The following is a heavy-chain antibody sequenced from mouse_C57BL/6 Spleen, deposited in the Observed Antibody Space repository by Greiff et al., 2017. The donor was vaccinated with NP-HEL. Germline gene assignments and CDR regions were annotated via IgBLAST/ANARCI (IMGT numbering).Heavy chain of an antibody. J-gene: IGHJ1*03. V-gene: IGHV3-6*01. D-gene: IGHD2-5*01. CDR3: ATSYYSNYEDWYFDV. CDR2: ISYDGSN. CDR1: GYSITSGYY. Sequence: EVKLVESGPGLVKPSQSLSLTCSVTGYSITSGYYWNWTRQFPGNKLEWMGYISYDGSNNYNPSLKNRISITRDTSKNQFFLKLNSVTTEDTATYYCATSYYSNYEDWYFDVWGTGTTVTVSS.